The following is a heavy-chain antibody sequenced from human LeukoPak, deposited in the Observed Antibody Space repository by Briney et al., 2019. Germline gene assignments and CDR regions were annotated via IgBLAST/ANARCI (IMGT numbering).Heavy chain of an antibody. CDR1: GGSISSGTYY. CDR2: IYDNGRT. Sequence: SETLSLTCTLSGGSISSGTYYWAWIRQPPGKGLEWIGSIYDNGRTYYKPSLKSRVTMSVDTSKNQFSLKLSTITAADTAIYYCARHSGYDSRYFDYWGQGTLVAVSS. V-gene: IGHV4-39*01. CDR3: ARHSGYDSRYFDY. D-gene: IGHD5-12*01. J-gene: IGHJ4*02.